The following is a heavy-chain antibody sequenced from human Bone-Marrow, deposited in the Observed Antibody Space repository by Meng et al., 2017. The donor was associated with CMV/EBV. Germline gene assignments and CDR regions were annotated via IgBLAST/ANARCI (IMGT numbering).Heavy chain of an antibody. CDR2: IKQDGSEK. V-gene: IGHV3-7*01. Sequence: GGPLRLSCAASGFSFSSYWMSWVRQAPGKGLEWVANIKQDGSEKYYVDSVKGRFTISRDNPKNSLYLQMNYLRAEDTAVYYCVSRDSYYPDWGQGTLVTVSS. CDR1: GFSFSSYW. CDR3: VSRDSYYPD. J-gene: IGHJ4*02. D-gene: IGHD1-26*01.